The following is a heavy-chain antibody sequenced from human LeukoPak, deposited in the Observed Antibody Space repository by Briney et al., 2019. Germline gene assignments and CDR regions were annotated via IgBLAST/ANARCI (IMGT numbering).Heavy chain of an antibody. CDR3: AKDIHPGLDSGASCCFDY. CDR2: VSGYNGDT. CDR1: GYTFSRHG. Sequence: ASVKVSCKTSGYTFSRHGITWVRQALGQGPEWMGWVSGYNGDTNYAKSVRGRVTMTTDTSTNTAYMELRSLRSDDTAVYYCAKDIHPGLDSGASCCFDYWGQGTPVTVSS. D-gene: IGHD3-22*01. J-gene: IGHJ4*02. V-gene: IGHV1-18*01.